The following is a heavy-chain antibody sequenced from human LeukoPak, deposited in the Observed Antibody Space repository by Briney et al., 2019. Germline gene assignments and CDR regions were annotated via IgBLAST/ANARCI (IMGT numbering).Heavy chain of an antibody. CDR3: ARGGIYGDYGFDY. V-gene: IGHV4-34*01. J-gene: IGHJ4*02. D-gene: IGHD4-17*01. CDR1: GGSFSGYY. Sequence: PSETLSLTCAVYGGSFSGYYWSWIRQPPGKGLEWIGEINHSGSTNYNPSLKSRVTISVDTSKNQFSLKLSSVTAADTAVYYCARGGIYGDYGFDYWGQGTLVTVSS. CDR2: INHSGST.